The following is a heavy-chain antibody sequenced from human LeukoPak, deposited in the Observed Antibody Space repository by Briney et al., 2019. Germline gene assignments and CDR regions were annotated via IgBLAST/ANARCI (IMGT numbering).Heavy chain of an antibody. CDR3: ARRVDMDV. CDR2: ISSDSGSTI. V-gene: IGHV3-48*03. CDR1: VLTFSSYE. Sequence: PGRSLRLSCTACVLTFSSYEKIWVRQAPGKGLEWISYISSDSGSTIYYADSVRGRFTIFRDNAKQSLYLQMNTLRAEDTAVYYCARRVDMDVWGKGTTVIVSS. J-gene: IGHJ6*03.